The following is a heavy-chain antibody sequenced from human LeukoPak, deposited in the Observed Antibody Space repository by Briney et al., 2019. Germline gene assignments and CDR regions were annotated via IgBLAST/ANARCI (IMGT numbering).Heavy chain of an antibody. Sequence: GGSLRLSCAASGFTFSSHSMNWVRQAPGKGLEWVSVITSSSDYIYYADSLKGRFTVSRDNAKNSLYLQGNSLRAEDTAVYYCVRESVYYDSSGYYNVLDYWGQGTLVTVSS. J-gene: IGHJ4*02. V-gene: IGHV3-21*01. CDR3: VRESVYYDSSGYYNVLDY. D-gene: IGHD3-22*01. CDR2: ITSSSDYI. CDR1: GFTFSSHS.